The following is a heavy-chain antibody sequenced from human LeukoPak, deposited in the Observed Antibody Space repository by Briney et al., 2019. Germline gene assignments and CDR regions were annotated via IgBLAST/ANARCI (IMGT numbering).Heavy chain of an antibody. J-gene: IGHJ3*02. D-gene: IGHD5-24*01. Sequence: PSETLSLTCTVSGGSISSYYWSWIRQPPGKGREWIGYIYYSGSTNYNPSLKSRVTISVDTSKNQFSLMLSSVTAADTAVYYCARGLLDGYTHPAAFDIWSQGTMVTVSS. CDR3: ARGLLDGYTHPAAFDI. V-gene: IGHV4-59*01. CDR1: GGSISSYY. CDR2: IYYSGST.